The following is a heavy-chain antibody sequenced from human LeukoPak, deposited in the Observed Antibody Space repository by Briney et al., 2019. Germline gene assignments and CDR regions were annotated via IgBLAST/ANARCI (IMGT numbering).Heavy chain of an antibody. CDR3: ARASDYGDYPSRNAFDI. CDR2: ISSNGGST. D-gene: IGHD4-17*01. V-gene: IGHV3-64*01. J-gene: IGHJ3*02. CDR1: GFTFSSYA. Sequence: GGSLRLSCAASGFTFSSYAMHWVRQAPGKGLEYVSAISSNGGSTYYANSVKGRFTISRDNSKNTLYLQMGSLRAEDMAVYYCARASDYGDYPSRNAFDIWGQGTMVTVSS.